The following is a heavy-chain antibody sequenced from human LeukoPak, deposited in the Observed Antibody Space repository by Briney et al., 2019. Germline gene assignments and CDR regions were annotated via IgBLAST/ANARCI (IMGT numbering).Heavy chain of an antibody. CDR1: GFTFSSYW. CDR3: ATSNMPTHTTRFDY. CDR2: IKQDGSEQ. Sequence: GGSLRLSCAASGFTFSSYWMSWVRQAPGKGLEWVANIKQDGSEQYYVDSVKGRFTISRDNAKNSLYLQMHSLRAEDTAVYYCATSNMPTHTTRFDYWGQGTLVTVSS. D-gene: IGHD2-2*01. J-gene: IGHJ4*02. V-gene: IGHV3-7*01.